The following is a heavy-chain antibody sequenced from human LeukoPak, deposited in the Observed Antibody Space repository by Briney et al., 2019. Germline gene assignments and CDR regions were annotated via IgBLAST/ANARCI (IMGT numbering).Heavy chain of an antibody. CDR2: ISSDGSKT. D-gene: IGHD3-10*01. V-gene: IGHV3-30*01. CDR3: ARDSTSWYDSGNSAPHYFDY. J-gene: IGHJ4*02. Sequence: PGGSPRLSCAASGFIFSNYAMNWVRQAPGKGLEWVALISSDGSKTYHADSVKGRFSISRDNSKNTLYLQWNSLKAEDTSVYYCARDSTSWYDSGNSAPHYFDYWGQGTLVTVSS. CDR1: GFIFSNYA.